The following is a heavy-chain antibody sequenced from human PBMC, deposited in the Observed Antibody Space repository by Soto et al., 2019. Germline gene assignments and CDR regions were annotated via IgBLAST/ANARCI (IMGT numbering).Heavy chain of an antibody. CDR3: ARGRTPVQDFWSGYFPWFDX. J-gene: IGHJ5*02. Sequence: ASLKVSCKDSGYTFTGYYMHWVRQAPGQGLEWMGWINPNSGGTNYAHKFQGSVTMTRDTSISTAYMELSRLRSDDTAVYYCARGRTPVQDFWSGYFPWFDXWGQGTLVTVSX. D-gene: IGHD3-3*01. V-gene: IGHV1-2*07. CDR1: GYTFTGYY. CDR2: INPNSGGT.